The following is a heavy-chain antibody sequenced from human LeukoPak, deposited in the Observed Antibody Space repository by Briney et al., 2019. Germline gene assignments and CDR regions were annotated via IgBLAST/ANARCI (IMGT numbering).Heavy chain of an antibody. D-gene: IGHD2-8*01. CDR1: GFAFYNYG. V-gene: IGHV3-23*01. CDR3: ARDPNGAYIGAFDF. J-gene: IGHJ3*01. Sequence: GGSLRLSCAASGFAFYNYGMIWVRQTPGKGLEWVSDTTSSGAGTSYADAVKGRFTISRDNSKSTLYLQMNSLRVDDTAMYYCARDPNGAYIGAFDFRGQGTMVTVSA. CDR2: TTSSGAGT.